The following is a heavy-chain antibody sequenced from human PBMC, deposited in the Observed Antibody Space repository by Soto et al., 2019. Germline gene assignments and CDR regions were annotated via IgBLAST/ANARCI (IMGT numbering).Heavy chain of an antibody. J-gene: IGHJ4*02. Sequence: ASETLSLTCTVSGGSISSSSSYYWGWIRQPPGKGLEWIGSIYYSGSTYYNPSLKSRVTISVDTSKNQFSLKLSSVTAADTAVYYCARHFEQWLVPAYFDYWGQGTLVTVSS. D-gene: IGHD6-19*01. CDR3: ARHFEQWLVPAYFDY. CDR1: GGSISSSSSYY. CDR2: IYYSGST. V-gene: IGHV4-39*01.